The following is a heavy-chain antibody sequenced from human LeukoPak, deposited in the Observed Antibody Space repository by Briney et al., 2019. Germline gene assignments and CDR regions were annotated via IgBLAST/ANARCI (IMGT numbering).Heavy chain of an antibody. CDR1: GFTFSNSA. V-gene: IGHV3-23*01. J-gene: IGHJ4*02. D-gene: IGHD5-18*01. CDR3: AKDGYSYGTTDY. Sequence: GGSLRLSCAASGFTFSNSAMSWVRQAPGKGLEWVSTLSGSGITTYYADSVKGRFTISRDNSKNTLYLQMNSLRAEDTAVYYCAKDGYSYGTTDYWGQGTLVTVSS. CDR2: LSGSGITT.